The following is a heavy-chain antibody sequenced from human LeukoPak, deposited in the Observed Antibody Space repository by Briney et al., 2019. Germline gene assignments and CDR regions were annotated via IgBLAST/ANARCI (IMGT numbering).Heavy chain of an antibody. V-gene: IGHV3-7*01. CDR1: GLPFSNYW. CDR3: VRDRGYATFDY. Sequence: QSGGSLRLSCAGSGLPFSNYWMACVRQPPGNGLEWVANMKEDGGAITYVDSVKGRFTISRDNAKNSLDLQMNTVRVDDTAVYYCVRDRGYATFDYWGQGTLVIVSS. J-gene: IGHJ4*02. CDR2: MKEDGGAI. D-gene: IGHD3-10*01.